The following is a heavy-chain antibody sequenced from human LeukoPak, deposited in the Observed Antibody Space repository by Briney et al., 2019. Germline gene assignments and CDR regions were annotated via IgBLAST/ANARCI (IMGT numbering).Heavy chain of an antibody. CDR2: INSDGSST. J-gene: IGHJ4*02. CDR1: GFTFRSYR. Sequence: PGGSLRLSCAASGFTFRSYRMHWVRQAPGKGLVWVSRINSDGSSTSYADSVKGRYTISRDNAKNTLYLQMNSLRAEDTAVYYCARGISDYYYDSSGYYFPFDYWGQGTLVTVSS. V-gene: IGHV3-74*01. CDR3: ARGISDYYYDSSGYYFPFDY. D-gene: IGHD3-22*01.